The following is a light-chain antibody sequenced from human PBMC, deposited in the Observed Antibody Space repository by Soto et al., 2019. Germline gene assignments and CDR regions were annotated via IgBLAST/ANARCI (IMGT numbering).Light chain of an antibody. CDR3: QQYHSVPLT. CDR1: QDITNY. J-gene: IGKJ4*01. V-gene: IGKV1-33*01. Sequence: DIQMTQSPSSLSASVGDRVTITCQASQDITNYLNWYQQRPGKAPKLLLYDTSILEAGVPSRFSGSGFWTDFTFTISSLQPEDFATYYCQQYHSVPLTFGGGTKVEIK. CDR2: DTS.